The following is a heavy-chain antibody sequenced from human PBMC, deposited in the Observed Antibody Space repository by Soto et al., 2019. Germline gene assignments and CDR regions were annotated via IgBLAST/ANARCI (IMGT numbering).Heavy chain of an antibody. CDR3: ARQCSSTSCYHFDY. Sequence: QLQLQESGPGLVKPSETLSLTCTVSGGSISSSSYYWGWIRQPPGKGLEWIGSIYYSGSTYYNPSLKSRVTISVDTSKNHFSLKLGSVTAADTAVYYCARQCSSTSCYHFDYWGQGTLVTVSS. D-gene: IGHD2-2*01. V-gene: IGHV4-39*01. CDR1: GGSISSSSYY. CDR2: IYYSGST. J-gene: IGHJ4*02.